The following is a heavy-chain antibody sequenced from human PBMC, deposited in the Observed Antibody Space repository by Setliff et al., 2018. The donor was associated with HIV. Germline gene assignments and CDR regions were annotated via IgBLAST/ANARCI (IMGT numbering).Heavy chain of an antibody. J-gene: IGHJ3*02. V-gene: IGHV4-61*09. CDR2: FYTSGST. D-gene: IGHD4-17*01. CDR3: ARLGMTTVGIGDVFDI. CDR1: GASISSGNHY. Sequence: PSETLSLTCTVSGASISSGNHYWNWIRQPAGKGPEWIGHFYTSGSTNYNPSLKSRVTISVDTSKNHFSLKVRSVTAADTAVYYCARLGMTTVGIGDVFDIWGQGTMVTVSS.